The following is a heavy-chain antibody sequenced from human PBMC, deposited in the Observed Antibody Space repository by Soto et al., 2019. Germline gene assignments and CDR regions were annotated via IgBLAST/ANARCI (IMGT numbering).Heavy chain of an antibody. CDR1: GGSISSSNW. CDR2: IYHSGST. Sequence: QVQLQESGPGLVKPSGTLSLTCAVSGGSISSSNWWSWVRQPPGKGLEWIGEIYHSGSTNYNPSLMSRVTISVDKSKSQFALKLSSVTAADTAVYYCARVSRATVTTRLFDYWGQGTLVTVSS. CDR3: ARVSRATVTTRLFDY. D-gene: IGHD4-17*01. V-gene: IGHV4-4*02. J-gene: IGHJ4*02.